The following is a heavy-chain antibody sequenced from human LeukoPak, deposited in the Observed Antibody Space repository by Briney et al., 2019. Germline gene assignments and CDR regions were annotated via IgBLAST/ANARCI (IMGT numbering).Heavy chain of an antibody. D-gene: IGHD2-2*01. J-gene: IGHJ3*02. CDR2: ISGSGGST. Sequence: PGGSLRLSCAASGFTFSSYAMSWVRQAPGKGLEGVSAISGSGGSTYYAGSVKGRFTISRDNSKNTLYMQMNSLRAEDTAVYYCAKDPDIVVVPAAEVDAFDIWGQGTMVTVSS. V-gene: IGHV3-23*01. CDR3: AKDPDIVVVPAAEVDAFDI. CDR1: GFTFSSYA.